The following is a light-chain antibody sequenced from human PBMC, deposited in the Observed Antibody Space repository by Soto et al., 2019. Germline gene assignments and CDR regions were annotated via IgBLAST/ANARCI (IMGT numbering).Light chain of an antibody. Sequence: EIVLTQSPETLSLSPGARATLSCRASQSVSSNYLAWYQQKPGRAPRLLIFGASSRATGIPDRFSGSGSGTDFTLTIIRLDPEDFAVYFCQQYATSPVAFGQGTKLDIK. CDR1: QSVSSNY. V-gene: IGKV3-20*01. CDR2: GAS. CDR3: QQYATSPVA. J-gene: IGKJ2*01.